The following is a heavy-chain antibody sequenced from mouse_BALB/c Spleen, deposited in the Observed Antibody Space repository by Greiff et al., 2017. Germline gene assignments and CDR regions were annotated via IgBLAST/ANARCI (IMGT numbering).Heavy chain of an antibody. Sequence: EVQLQQTGPELVKPGASVKISCKASGYSFTDYIMLWVKQSHGKSLEWIGNINPYYGSTSYNLKFKGKATLTVDKSSSTAYMQLNSLTSEDSAVYYCARGLLLRYWYFDVWGAGTTVTVSS. J-gene: IGHJ1*01. CDR1: GYSFTDYI. CDR2: INPYYGST. V-gene: IGHV1-39*01. CDR3: ARGLLLRYWYFDV. D-gene: IGHD2-3*01.